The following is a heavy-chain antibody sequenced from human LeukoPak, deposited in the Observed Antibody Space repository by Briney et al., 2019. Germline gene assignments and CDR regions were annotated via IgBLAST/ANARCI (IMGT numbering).Heavy chain of an antibody. V-gene: IGHV3-23*01. CDR3: AKDRGVVVVAATPGYWFDP. CDR1: GFTFSSYA. CDR2: ISGSGGST. Sequence: PGGSLRLSCAASGFTFSSYAMSWVRQAPGKGLEWVSAISGSGGSTYYADSVKGRFTISRDNSKNTLYLQMNSLRAEDTAVYYCAKDRGVVVVAATPGYWFDPWGQGTLVTVSS. D-gene: IGHD2-15*01. J-gene: IGHJ5*02.